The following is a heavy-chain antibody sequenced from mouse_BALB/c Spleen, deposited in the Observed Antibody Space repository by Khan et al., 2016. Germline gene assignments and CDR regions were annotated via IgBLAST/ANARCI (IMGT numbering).Heavy chain of an antibody. J-gene: IGHJ2*01. V-gene: IGHV1-85*01. CDR2: IFPGDGST. CDR1: GYTFTSYD. Sequence: QVQLQQSGAELVKPGASVKLSCKASGYTFTSYDINWVRQRPEQGLEWMGWIFPGDGSTKYNEKFKGKATLTIDKSSSTAYMQLSRLTSEDSAVYFCAREFDYWGQGTTLTVSS. CDR3: AREFDY.